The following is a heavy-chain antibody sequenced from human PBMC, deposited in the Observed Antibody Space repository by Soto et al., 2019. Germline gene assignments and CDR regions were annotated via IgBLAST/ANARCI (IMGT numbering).Heavy chain of an antibody. J-gene: IGHJ6*02. V-gene: IGHV1-69*13. D-gene: IGHD3-3*01. Sequence: SVKVSCKDSGGTFSSYAISWVRQAPGQGLEWMGGIIPIFGTANYAQKFQGRVTITADESTSAAYMELSSLRSEDTAVYYCARDKGRITLFGVGPADYCYYGMDVWGQGTTVTVSS. CDR2: IIPIFGTA. CDR3: ARDKGRITLFGVGPADYCYYGMDV. CDR1: GGTFSSYA.